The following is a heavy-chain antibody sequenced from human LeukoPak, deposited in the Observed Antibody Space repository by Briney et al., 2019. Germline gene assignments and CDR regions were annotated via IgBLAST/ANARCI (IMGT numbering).Heavy chain of an antibody. CDR3: AREKEAAAGQTYYFDY. J-gene: IGHJ4*02. CDR2: ISYDGSNK. CDR1: GFTFSGYA. D-gene: IGHD6-13*01. Sequence: GGSLRLSCAASGFTFSGYAMHWVRQAPGKGLEWVAVISYDGSNKYYADSVKGRFTISRDNSKNTLYLQMNSLRAEDTAVYYCAREKEAAAGQTYYFDYWGQGTLVTVSS. V-gene: IGHV3-30*04.